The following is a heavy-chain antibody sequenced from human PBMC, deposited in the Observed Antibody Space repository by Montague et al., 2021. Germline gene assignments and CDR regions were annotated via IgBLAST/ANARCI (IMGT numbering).Heavy chain of an antibody. J-gene: IGHJ5*02. CDR1: GFNFNSSA. D-gene: IGHD3-10*01. CDR3: ARDPSYYGSGGPNWFDP. Sequence: SLRLSCAASGFNFNSSAMHWVRQAPGKGLEWVAIISYDGSNKYYADSVKGRFTVSRDNSKNTLFLQMNSLRPEDTAVYYCARDPSYYGSGGPNWFDPWGQGTLVTVSS. CDR2: ISYDGSNK. V-gene: IGHV3-30*04.